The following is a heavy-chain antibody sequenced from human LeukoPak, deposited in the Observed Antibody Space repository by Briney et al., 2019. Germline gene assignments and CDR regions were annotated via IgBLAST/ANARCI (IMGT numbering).Heavy chain of an antibody. CDR1: GDSISSYY. CDR3: ARGHRTMTVYYFDY. Sequence: KSSETLSLTCTVSGDSISSYYWSWIRQPPGKGLEWIGYIYYSGSTNYNPSLKSRVTISVDTSKNQFSLKLSSVTAADTAVYYCARGHRTMTVYYFDYWGQGTLVTVSS. D-gene: IGHD3-22*01. J-gene: IGHJ4*02. V-gene: IGHV4-59*01. CDR2: IYYSGST.